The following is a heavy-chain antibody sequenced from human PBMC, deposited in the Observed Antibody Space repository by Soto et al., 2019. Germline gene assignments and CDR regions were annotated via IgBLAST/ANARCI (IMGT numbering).Heavy chain of an antibody. D-gene: IGHD6-25*01. Sequence: GAALEISCKGSGYSLTSYWIRWVRQMPGKGLEWMGRIDPSDSYTNYSPSFQGHVTISADKSISTAYLQWSSLKASDTAMYYCARQRPPYHHGGMDVWGQGTTVTVSS. V-gene: IGHV5-10-1*01. CDR1: GYSLTSYW. CDR3: ARQRPPYHHGGMDV. J-gene: IGHJ6*02. CDR2: IDPSDSYT.